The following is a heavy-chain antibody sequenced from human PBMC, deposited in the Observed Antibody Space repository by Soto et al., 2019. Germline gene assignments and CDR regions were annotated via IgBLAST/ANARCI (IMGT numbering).Heavy chain of an antibody. D-gene: IGHD5-12*01. CDR3: ARDSSAYDWDIGGWHPRGFDP. Sequence: GGSLRLSCAASGFTFSTYGMHWVRQAPGKGLEWVAIIWYDGSNKYYADSVKGRFTISRDDSKNTLYLQMNSLRAEDTAVYHCARDSSAYDWDIGGWHPRGFDPWGQGTLVTVSS. V-gene: IGHV3-33*01. J-gene: IGHJ5*02. CDR1: GFTFSTYG. CDR2: IWYDGSNK.